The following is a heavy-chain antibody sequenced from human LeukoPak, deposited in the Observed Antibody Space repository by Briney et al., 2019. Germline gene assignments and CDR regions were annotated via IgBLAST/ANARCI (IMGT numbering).Heavy chain of an antibody. CDR3: ARRDGIAAAGFDY. CDR1: GGSISSGSYY. Sequence: SQTLSLTCTVSGGSISSGSYYWSWIRQPAGKGLEWIGRIYTSGSTNYNPSLKSRVTISVDTSKNQFSLKLSSVTAADTAVYYCARRDGIAAAGFDYWGQGTLVTVSS. V-gene: IGHV4-61*02. CDR2: IYTSGST. J-gene: IGHJ4*02. D-gene: IGHD6-13*01.